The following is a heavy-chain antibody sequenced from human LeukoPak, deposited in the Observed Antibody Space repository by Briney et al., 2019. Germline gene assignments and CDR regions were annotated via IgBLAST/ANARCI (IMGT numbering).Heavy chain of an antibody. J-gene: IGHJ4*02. CDR2: IRSSGSTI. CDR1: GFTFSDYY. D-gene: IGHD5-18*01. V-gene: IGHV3-11*04. CDR3: ARADTSALTWIPYYFDY. Sequence: PGGSLRLSCAASGFTFSDYYMSWIRQAPGKGLEWVSYIRSSGSTIYYADSVKGRFTISRDNAKNSLYLQMNSLRAEDTAVYYCARADTSALTWIPYYFDYWGQGTLVTVSS.